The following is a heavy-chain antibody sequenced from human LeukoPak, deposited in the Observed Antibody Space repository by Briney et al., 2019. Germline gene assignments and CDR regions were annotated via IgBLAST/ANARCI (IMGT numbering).Heavy chain of an antibody. CDR3: ARSYSYGYYYYYGMDV. Sequence: SQTLSLTCTVSGGSISSGGYYWSWIRQHPGKGLEWIGYIYYSGSTYYNPSLKSRVTISVDTSKNQFSLKLSSVTAADTAAYYCARSYSYGYYYYYGMDVWGKGTTVTVSS. J-gene: IGHJ6*04. CDR1: GGSISSGGYY. D-gene: IGHD5-18*01. V-gene: IGHV4-31*03. CDR2: IYYSGST.